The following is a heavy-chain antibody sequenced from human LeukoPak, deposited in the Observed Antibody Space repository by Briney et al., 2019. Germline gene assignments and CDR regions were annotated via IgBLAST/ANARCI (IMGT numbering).Heavy chain of an antibody. CDR1: GFTFSSYS. D-gene: IGHD6-19*01. Sequence: GSLRLSCAASGFTFSSYSMNWVRQAPGKGLEWVSSISSSRSYIYYADSVEGRFTISRDDAKNSLYLQMNSLRAEDTAVYYCARRGSGFDYWGQGTVVTVSS. J-gene: IGHJ4*02. CDR2: ISSSRSYI. V-gene: IGHV3-21*01. CDR3: ARRGSGFDY.